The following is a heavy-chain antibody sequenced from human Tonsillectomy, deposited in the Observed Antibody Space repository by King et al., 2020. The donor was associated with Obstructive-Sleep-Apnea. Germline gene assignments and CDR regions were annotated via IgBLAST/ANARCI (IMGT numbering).Heavy chain of an antibody. J-gene: IGHJ5*02. Sequence: QLQESGPGLVKPSETLSLTCTVFGGPIGNYYWSWVRQPPGKGLEWIGFGYNSRSNIYNPSLMSRVTIAVDTSKNQISLRLTSVTAADAAVYYCAKDASGTYYNWFDPWGQGIPVTVSS. CDR3: AKDASGTYYNWFDP. D-gene: IGHD3-10*01. V-gene: IGHV4-59*01. CDR2: GYNSRSN. CDR1: GGPIGNYY.